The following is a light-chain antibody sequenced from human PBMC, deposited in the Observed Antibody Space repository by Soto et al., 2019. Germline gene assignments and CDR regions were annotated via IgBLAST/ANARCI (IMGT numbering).Light chain of an antibody. J-gene: IGKJ4*01. Sequence: EIVLTQSPATLSLSLGERATLSCRASQSVSSYLAWYQEKPGQAPRLLIYDASNRATGIPARFSGSGSGTAFTLTISSLEHEDFAVYYCQQRTYWPLTFGGGTKVEIK. CDR2: DAS. CDR1: QSVSSY. CDR3: QQRTYWPLT. V-gene: IGKV3-11*01.